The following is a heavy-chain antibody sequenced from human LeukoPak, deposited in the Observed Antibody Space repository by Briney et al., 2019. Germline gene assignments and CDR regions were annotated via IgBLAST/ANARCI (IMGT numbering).Heavy chain of an antibody. V-gene: IGHV4-61*02. Sequence: PSQTLSLTCTVSGGSISSGSYYWSWIRQPAGKGLEWIGRIYTSGSTNYNPSLKSRVTISLDTSKNQFSLKLSSVTAADTAVYYCARFYSNFDCWGQGILVTVSS. J-gene: IGHJ4*02. CDR1: GGSISSGSYY. D-gene: IGHD4-11*01. CDR2: IYTSGST. CDR3: ARFYSNFDC.